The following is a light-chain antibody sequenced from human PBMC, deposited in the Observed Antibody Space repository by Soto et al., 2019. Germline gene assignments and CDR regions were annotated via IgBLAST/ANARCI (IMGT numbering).Light chain of an antibody. Sequence: EILMTQSPGTLSLSPGERATLSCRASQSVSSSYLAWYQQKPGQAPRLLLYGASTRATGIPVRFSGSGFGTEFTLTISSLQSEDFAVYYCQRYNNWPSFGPGTKVDIK. V-gene: IGKV3-15*01. J-gene: IGKJ3*01. CDR3: QRYNNWPS. CDR2: GAS. CDR1: QSVSSSY.